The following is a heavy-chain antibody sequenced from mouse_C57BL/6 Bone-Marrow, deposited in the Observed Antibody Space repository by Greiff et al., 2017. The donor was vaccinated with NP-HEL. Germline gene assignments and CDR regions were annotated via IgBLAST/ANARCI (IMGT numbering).Heavy chain of an antibody. Sequence: QVQLQQPGAELVMPGASVKLSCKASGYTFTSYWMHWVKQRPGQGLEWIGEIDPSDSYTNYNQKFKGKSTLTVDKSSSTADMQLSSLTSEDTAVEYWARRLHWYFDVWGTGTTVTGSA. CDR3: ARRLHWYFDV. CDR2: IDPSDSYT. J-gene: IGHJ1*03. CDR1: GYTFTSYW. V-gene: IGHV1-69*01.